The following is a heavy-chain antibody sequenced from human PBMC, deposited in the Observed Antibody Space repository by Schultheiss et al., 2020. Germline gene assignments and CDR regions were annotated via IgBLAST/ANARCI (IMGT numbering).Heavy chain of an antibody. J-gene: IGHJ6*02. D-gene: IGHD1-7*01. CDR1: GDSVSSNSAA. Sequence: SQPLSLTCAISGDSVSSNSAAWNWIRQSPSRGLEWLGRTYYRSKWYNDYAVSVKSRITINPDTSKNQFSLQLNSVTPEDTAVYYCARDTQPDWNYAMDYYSGMNVWGRGTTVTV. CDR3: ARDTQPDWNYAMDYYSGMNV. V-gene: IGHV6-1*01. CDR2: TYYRSKWYN.